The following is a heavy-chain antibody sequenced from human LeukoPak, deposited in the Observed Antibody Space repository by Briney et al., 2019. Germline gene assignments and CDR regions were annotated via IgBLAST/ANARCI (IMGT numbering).Heavy chain of an antibody. J-gene: IGHJ5*02. CDR1: GGSFSGYY. CDR2: INHSGST. D-gene: IGHD4-23*01. V-gene: IGHV4-34*01. Sequence: NPSETLSLTCAVYGGSFSGYYWSWIRQPPGKGLEWIGEINHSGSTNYNPSLKSRVTISVDTSKNQFSLKLSSVTAADTAVYYCARPRGRYGGDGWFDPWGQGTLVTVSS. CDR3: ARPRGRYGGDGWFDP.